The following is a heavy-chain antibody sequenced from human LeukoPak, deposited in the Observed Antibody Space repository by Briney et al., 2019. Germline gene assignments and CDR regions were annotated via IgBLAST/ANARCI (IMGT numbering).Heavy chain of an antibody. D-gene: IGHD3-10*01. CDR1: GGSISSGGYY. V-gene: IGHV4-31*03. J-gene: IGHJ4*02. CDR2: IYYSGST. Sequence: SQTLSLTCTVSGGSISSGGYYWSWIRQHPGKGLEWIGYIYYSGSTNYNPSLKSRVTISVDTSKNQFSLNLRSVTAADTAVYYCARGSGTTYRPSDYWGQGILVTVSS. CDR3: ARGSGTTYRPSDY.